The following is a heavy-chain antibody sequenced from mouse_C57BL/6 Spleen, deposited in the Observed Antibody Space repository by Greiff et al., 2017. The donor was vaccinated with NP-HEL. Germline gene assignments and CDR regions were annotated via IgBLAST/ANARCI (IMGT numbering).Heavy chain of an antibody. CDR2: IDPSDSET. Sequence: QVQLKQPGAELVRPGSSVKLSCKASGYTFTSYWMHWVKQRPIQGLEWIGNIDPSDSETHYNQKFKDKATLTVDKSSSTAYMQLSSLTSEDSAVYYCARTNYDYDAGYAMDYWGQGTSVTVSS. CDR3: ARTNYDYDAGYAMDY. J-gene: IGHJ4*01. D-gene: IGHD2-4*01. V-gene: IGHV1-52*01. CDR1: GYTFTSYW.